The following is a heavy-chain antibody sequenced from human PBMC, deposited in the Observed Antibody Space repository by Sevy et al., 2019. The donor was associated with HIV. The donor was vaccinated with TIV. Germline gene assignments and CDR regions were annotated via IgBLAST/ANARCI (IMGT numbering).Heavy chain of an antibody. CDR1: GVSVTSGNYY. J-gene: IGHJ6*02. CDR3: ARVREAIYYFGMDV. CDR2: ISYSGNT. V-gene: IGHV4-61*01. Sequence: SETLSLTCTVSGVSVTSGNYYWTWIRQPPGKGLEWIGYISYSGNTKYNPSLKSRVIISVDTSKTQFSLTLSSVTAADTAVYYCARVREAIYYFGMDVWGQGTTVTVSS.